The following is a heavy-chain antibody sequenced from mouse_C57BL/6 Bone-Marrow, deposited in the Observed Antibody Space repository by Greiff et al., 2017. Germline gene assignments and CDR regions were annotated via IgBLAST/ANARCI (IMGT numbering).Heavy chain of an antibody. D-gene: IGHD2-5*01. CDR1: GFTFSSYA. V-gene: IGHV5-9-1*02. CDR3: TREYYSNYPCAY. Sequence: EVQLVESGEGLVKPGGSLKLSCAASGFTFSSYAMSWVRQTPEKRLEWVAYISSGGDYIYYADAVKGRFTISRDNARNTLYLQMSSLKSEDTAMYYCTREYYSNYPCAYWGQGTLVTVSA. J-gene: IGHJ3*01. CDR2: ISSGGDYI.